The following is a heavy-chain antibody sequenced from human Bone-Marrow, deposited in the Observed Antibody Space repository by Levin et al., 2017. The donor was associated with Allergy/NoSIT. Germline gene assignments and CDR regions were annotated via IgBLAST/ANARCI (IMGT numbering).Heavy chain of an antibody. CDR1: GFTFSSYW. J-gene: IGHJ6*02. D-gene: IGHD3-10*01. V-gene: IGHV3-74*01. Sequence: PSETLSLTCAASGFTFSSYWMHWVRQAPGKGLVWVSRINSDGSSTSYADSVKGRFTISRDNAKNTLYLQMNSLRAEDTAVYYCARDSHYGSGGMDVWGQGTTVTVSS. CDR2: INSDGSST. CDR3: ARDSHYGSGGMDV.